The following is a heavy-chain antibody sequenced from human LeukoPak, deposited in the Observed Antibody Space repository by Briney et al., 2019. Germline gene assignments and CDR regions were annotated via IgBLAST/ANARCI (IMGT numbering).Heavy chain of an antibody. V-gene: IGHV4-34*01. CDR1: GGSFSGYY. CDR2: INHSGST. D-gene: IGHD4-17*01. J-gene: IGHJ4*02. Sequence: SETLSLTCAVYGGSFSGYYWSWIRQPPGKGLEWIGEINHSGSTNYNPSLKSQVTISVDTSRNQFSLKLSSVTAADTAVYYCARGWDYGDYLDYFDYWGQGTLVTVSS. CDR3: ARGWDYGDYLDYFDY.